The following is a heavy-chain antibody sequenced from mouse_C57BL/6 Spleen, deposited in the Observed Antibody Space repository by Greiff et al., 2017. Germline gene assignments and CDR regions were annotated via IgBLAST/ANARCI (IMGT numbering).Heavy chain of an antibody. CDR1: GYTFTSYW. CDR2: LDPSDSYT. CDR3: ARSPLDY. V-gene: IGHV1-69*01. J-gene: IGHJ2*01. Sequence: QVQLQQPGAELVMPGASVKLSCKASGYTFTSYWMHWVKQRPGQGLEWIGELDPSDSYTNYTQKFTGKSTLTVDKSSSTAYMQLSSLASDDSAVYYCARSPLDYWGQGTTLTVSA.